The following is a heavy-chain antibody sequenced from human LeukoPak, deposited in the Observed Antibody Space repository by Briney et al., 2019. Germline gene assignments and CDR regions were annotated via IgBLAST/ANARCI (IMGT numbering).Heavy chain of an antibody. CDR1: GGSISSSSYY. J-gene: IGHJ5*02. D-gene: IGHD3-10*01. CDR2: IYYSGST. Sequence: SSETLSLTCTVSGGSISSSSYYWGWIRQPPGKGLEWIGSIYYSGSTYYNPSLKSRVTISVDTSKNQFSLKLSSVTAADTAVYYCARDSGGGLELLWFGELCFDPWGQGTLVTVSS. CDR3: ARDSGGGLELLWFGELCFDP. V-gene: IGHV4-39*07.